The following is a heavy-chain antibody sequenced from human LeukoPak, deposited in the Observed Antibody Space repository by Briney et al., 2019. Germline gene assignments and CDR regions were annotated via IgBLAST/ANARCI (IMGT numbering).Heavy chain of an antibody. V-gene: IGHV4-39*07. J-gene: IGHJ3*02. CDR1: GDSISSGSSS. D-gene: IGHD3-16*02. Sequence: SETLSLTCTVSGDSISSGSSSWGWIRQPPGKGLEWIGEINHSGSTNYNPSLKSRVTISVDTSKNQFSLKLSSVTAADTAVYYCARYELTFGGVIVQDAFDIWGQGTMVTVSS. CDR2: INHSGST. CDR3: ARYELTFGGVIVQDAFDI.